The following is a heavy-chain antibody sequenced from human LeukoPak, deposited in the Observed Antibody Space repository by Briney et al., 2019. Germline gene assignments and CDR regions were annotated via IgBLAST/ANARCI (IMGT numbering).Heavy chain of an antibody. Sequence: SETLSLTCTVSGGSISSYYWSWIRQPPGKGLEWIGYIYYSGSTNYNPSLKSRVTISVDTSKNQFSLKLSSVTAADTAVYYCARLLSSDWELLDGGGYYFDYWGQGTLVTVSS. J-gene: IGHJ4*02. D-gene: IGHD1-26*01. V-gene: IGHV4-59*08. CDR2: IYYSGST. CDR1: GGSISSYY. CDR3: ARLLSSDWELLDGGGYYFDY.